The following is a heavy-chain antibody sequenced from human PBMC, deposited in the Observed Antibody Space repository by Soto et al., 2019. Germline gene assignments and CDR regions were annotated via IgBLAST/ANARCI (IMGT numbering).Heavy chain of an antibody. CDR2: IYYSGST. CDR1: GGSISSGGYY. Sequence: QVQLQESGPGLVKPSQTLSLTCTVSGGSISSGGYYWSWIRQHPGKGLEWMGYIYYSGSTYYNPSLKSRVTISVDTSKNQFSLKLSSVTAADTAVYYCARLLWFGVHFWFDPWGQGTLVTVSS. V-gene: IGHV4-31*03. J-gene: IGHJ5*02. D-gene: IGHD3-10*01. CDR3: ARLLWFGVHFWFDP.